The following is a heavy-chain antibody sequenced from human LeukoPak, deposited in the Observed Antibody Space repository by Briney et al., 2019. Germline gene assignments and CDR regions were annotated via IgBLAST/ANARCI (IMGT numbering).Heavy chain of an antibody. Sequence: PGGSLRLSCAASGFTFSSYAMTWVRQAPGKGLEWVSGISGGNGATYYADSVKGRFTISTDNSKNTLYLQMNSLRVEDTAVYYCAKSYYYGSGSPSLDYWGQGTLVPVSS. V-gene: IGHV3-23*01. CDR2: ISGGNGAT. D-gene: IGHD3-10*01. CDR1: GFTFSSYA. J-gene: IGHJ4*02. CDR3: AKSYYYGSGSPSLDY.